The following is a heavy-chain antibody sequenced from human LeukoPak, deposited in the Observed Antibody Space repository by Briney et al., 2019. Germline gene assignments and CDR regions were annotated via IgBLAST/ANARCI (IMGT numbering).Heavy chain of an antibody. CDR3: ARGLYYDYVWGRLNGIDV. V-gene: IGHV4-34*01. D-gene: IGHD3-16*01. Sequence: PSETLSLTCAVYGGSFSGYYWSWIRQPPGKGLEWIGEINHSGSTNYNPSLKSRVTISVDTSKNQFSLKLSSVTAADTAVYYCARGLYYDYVWGRLNGIDVWGQGTTVTVSS. J-gene: IGHJ6*02. CDR2: INHSGST. CDR1: GGSFSGYY.